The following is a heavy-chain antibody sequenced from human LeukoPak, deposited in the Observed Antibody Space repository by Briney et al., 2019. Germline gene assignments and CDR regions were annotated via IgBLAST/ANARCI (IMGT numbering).Heavy chain of an antibody. CDR2: ISYSGST. Sequence: SETLSLTCTVSGGSISSSSYYWGWIRQPPGKGLEWIGDISYSGSTYYNPSLKSRVTISVDTSKNQFSLKLSSVTATDTAVYYCASEGSSSWYRWFDPWGQGTLVTVSS. J-gene: IGHJ5*02. D-gene: IGHD6-13*01. CDR1: GGSISSSSYY. V-gene: IGHV4-39*01. CDR3: ASEGSSSWYRWFDP.